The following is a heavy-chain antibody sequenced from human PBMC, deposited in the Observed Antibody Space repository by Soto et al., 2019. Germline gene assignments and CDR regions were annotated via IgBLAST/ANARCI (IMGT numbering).Heavy chain of an antibody. V-gene: IGHV1-18*04. CDR1: GYTFTIDG. CDR2: ISAYNGNT. D-gene: IGHD3-10*01. CDR3: ARTRYASGSYYTSECFDH. Sequence: ASLKVSFKASGYTFTIDGIIWVLHSPGQWLEWMGWISAYNGNTNYAQKLQGRVTMTTDTSKSTAYMELRSLRPDDTAVYYCARTRYASGSYYTSECFDHWGQGNMVTVSS. J-gene: IGHJ5*02.